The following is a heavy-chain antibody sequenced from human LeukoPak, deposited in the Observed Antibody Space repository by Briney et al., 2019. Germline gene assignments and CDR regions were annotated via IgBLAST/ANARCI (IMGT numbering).Heavy chain of an antibody. V-gene: IGHV7-4-1*02. CDR1: GYTFTSYA. CDR2: INTNTGNP. CDR3: ARDFLYYYGSGKTPAGYFDY. Sequence: ASVKVSCKASGYTFTSYAMNWVRQAPAQGLEWMGWINTNTGNPTYAQGFTGRFVFSLDTSVSTAYLQISSLKAEDTAVYYCARDFLYYYGSGKTPAGYFDYWGQGTLVTVSS. J-gene: IGHJ4*02. D-gene: IGHD3-10*01.